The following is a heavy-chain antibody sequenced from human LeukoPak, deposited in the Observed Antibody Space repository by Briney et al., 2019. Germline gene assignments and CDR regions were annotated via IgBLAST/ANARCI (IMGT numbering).Heavy chain of an antibody. J-gene: IGHJ3*02. V-gene: IGHV3-20*04. Sequence: GGSLRLSCAASGFTFDDYGMSWVRQAPGKGLEWVSGINWNGVSTGYADSVKGRFTISRDNANNSLYLQMDSLRAEDTALYYCARDDYYDSSDAFDIWGQGTMVTVSS. CDR1: GFTFDDYG. CDR3: ARDDYYDSSDAFDI. CDR2: INWNGVST. D-gene: IGHD3-22*01.